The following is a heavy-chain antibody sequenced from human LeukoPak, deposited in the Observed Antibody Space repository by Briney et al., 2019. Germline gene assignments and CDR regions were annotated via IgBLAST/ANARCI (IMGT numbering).Heavy chain of an antibody. V-gene: IGHV2-5*01. CDR3: AHSPYSSGWYILNWFDP. CDR2: IYWNDYK. D-gene: IGHD6-19*01. Sequence: SGPTLVKPTQTLTLTCSFSGFSLSTSGVGVGWIRQPPGKALEWLSLIYWNDYKRYSPSLKSRLTITKDTSKNQVVLTMTNMDPVDTATYYCAHSPYSSGWYILNWFDPWGQGTLVTVSS. J-gene: IGHJ5*02. CDR1: GFSLSTSGVG.